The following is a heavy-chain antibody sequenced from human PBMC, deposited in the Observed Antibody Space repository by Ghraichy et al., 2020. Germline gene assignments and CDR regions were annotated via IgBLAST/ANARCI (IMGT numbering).Heavy chain of an antibody. Sequence: SETLSLTCTVSGGSISSYYWSWIRQPPGKGLEWIGYIYYSGSTNYNPSLKSRVTISVDTSKNQFSLKLSSVTAADTAVYYCARDWAQLGYCSSTSCYDWFDPWGQGTLVTVSS. D-gene: IGHD2-2*01. CDR1: GGSISSYY. V-gene: IGHV4-59*01. CDR2: IYYSGST. CDR3: ARDWAQLGYCSSTSCYDWFDP. J-gene: IGHJ5*02.